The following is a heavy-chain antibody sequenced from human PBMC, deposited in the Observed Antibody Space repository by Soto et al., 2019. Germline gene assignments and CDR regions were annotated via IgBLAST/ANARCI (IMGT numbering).Heavy chain of an antibody. CDR3: ARGVAARPTNDY. V-gene: IGHV4-34*01. J-gene: IGHJ4*02. CDR1: GGSFSGYY. Sequence: SETLSLTCAVSGGSFSGYYWSWIRQPPGKGLEWIGEINHSGSTNYNPSLKSRVTISVDTSKNQFSLKLSSVTAADTAVYYCARGVAARPTNDYWGQGTLVTVSS. D-gene: IGHD6-6*01. CDR2: INHSGST.